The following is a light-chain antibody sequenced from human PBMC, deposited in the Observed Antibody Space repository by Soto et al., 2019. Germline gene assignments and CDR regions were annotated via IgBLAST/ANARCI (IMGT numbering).Light chain of an antibody. Sequence: AIRMTQSPSSFSASTGDRVTITCRATQDITNYLAWYQQKPGKAPKLLIYRASVLESGVPSRFIGGGSGTNFSLIISYLQSEDFATYYCQQSYSTPMYTFGQGTKLEIK. J-gene: IGKJ2*01. V-gene: IGKV1-8*01. CDR3: QQSYSTPMYT. CDR2: RAS. CDR1: QDITNY.